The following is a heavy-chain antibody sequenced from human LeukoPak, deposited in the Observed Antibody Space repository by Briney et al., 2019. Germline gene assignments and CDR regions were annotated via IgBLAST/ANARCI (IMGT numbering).Heavy chain of an antibody. D-gene: IGHD3-22*01. CDR3: ARARLNSYDSSGSENYFDY. CDR1: GYSISSGYY. CDR2: IYHSGST. Sequence: SETLSLTCTVSGYSISSGYYWGWIRQPPGKGLEWIGSIYHSGSTYYNPSLKSRVTISVDTSKNQFSLKLRSVTAADTAVYYCARARLNSYDSSGSENYFDYWGQGTLVTVFS. J-gene: IGHJ4*02. V-gene: IGHV4-38-2*02.